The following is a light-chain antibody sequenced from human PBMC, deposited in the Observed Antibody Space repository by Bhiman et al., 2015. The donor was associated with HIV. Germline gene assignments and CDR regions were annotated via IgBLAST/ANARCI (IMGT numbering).Light chain of an antibody. Sequence: SYDLTQPPSVSVSPGQTASIACSADKLGDQYVTWYQQRPGQSPVMVIYQDTKRPSGIPERFSGSNSGNTATLTISGTQPMDEADYYCQAWDSNTEVFGTGTKVTVL. CDR2: QDT. CDR3: QAWDSNTEV. V-gene: IGLV3-1*01. J-gene: IGLJ1*01. CDR1: KLGDQY.